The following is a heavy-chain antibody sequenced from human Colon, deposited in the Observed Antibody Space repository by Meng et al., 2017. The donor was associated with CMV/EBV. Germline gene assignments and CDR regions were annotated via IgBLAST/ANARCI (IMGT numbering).Heavy chain of an antibody. CDR3: VKAAGVFDY. Sequence: GGSLRLSCAASGFNFYSHAMSWVRQAPGKGLEWVAASTGSGGSPRYADSVEGRFTISRDISKNMLYLQMNDLRVEDTAVYYCVKAAGVFDYWGQGALVTVSS. J-gene: IGHJ4*02. D-gene: IGHD6-19*01. CDR1: GFNFYSHA. V-gene: IGHV3-23*01. CDR2: STGSGGSP.